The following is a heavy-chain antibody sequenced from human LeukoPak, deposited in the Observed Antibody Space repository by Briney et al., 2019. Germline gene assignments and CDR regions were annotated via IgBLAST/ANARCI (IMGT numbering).Heavy chain of an antibody. CDR2: IYPGDSDT. CDR1: GYTFTNYW. D-gene: IGHD4-17*01. Sequence: GGSLKISCKGSGYTFTNYWIGWVRQMPGKGLDFMGIIYPGDSDTRYSPSFQGQVTISADKSFTTAYLQWSSLKTSDAAMYYCASRYGAETAFDIWGQGTMVTVSS. J-gene: IGHJ3*02. V-gene: IGHV5-51*01. CDR3: ASRYGAETAFDI.